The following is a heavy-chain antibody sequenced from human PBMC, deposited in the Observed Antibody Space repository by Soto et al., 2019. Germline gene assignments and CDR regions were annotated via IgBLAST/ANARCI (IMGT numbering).Heavy chain of an antibody. CDR1: GYTFTGYY. CDR3: ARAPIASAGTGSLFDY. CDR2: INPNSGGT. J-gene: IGHJ4*02. Sequence: ASVKVSCKASGYTFTGYYMHWVRQAPGQGLEWMGWINPNSGGTNYAQKFQGWVTMTRDTSISTAYMELSRLRSDDTAVYYCARAPIASAGTGSLFDYWGQGTLVTVSS. D-gene: IGHD6-13*01. V-gene: IGHV1-2*04.